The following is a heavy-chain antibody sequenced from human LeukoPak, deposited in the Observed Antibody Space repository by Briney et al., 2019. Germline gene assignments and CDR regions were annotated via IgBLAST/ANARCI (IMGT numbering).Heavy chain of an antibody. CDR3: AKDFDTVTTLSCDY. CDR2: ISYDGSNK. J-gene: IGHJ4*02. D-gene: IGHD4-17*01. CDR1: GFTFSSYG. V-gene: IGHV3-30*18. Sequence: GRSLRLSCAASGFTFSSYGMHWVRQAPGKGLGWVAVISYDGSNKYYADSVKGRFTISRDNSKNTLYLQMNSLRAEDTAVYYCAKDFDTVTTLSCDYWGQGTLVTVSS.